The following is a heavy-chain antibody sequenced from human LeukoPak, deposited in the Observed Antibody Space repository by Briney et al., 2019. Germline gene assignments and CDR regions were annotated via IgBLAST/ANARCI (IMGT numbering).Heavy chain of an antibody. D-gene: IGHD6-6*01. CDR3: AGLSFSSSSGDY. J-gene: IGHJ4*02. V-gene: IGHV5-51*01. Sequence: GESLKISCKGSGYSFTSYWIGWVRQMPGKGLEWMGTIYPGDSDTRYSPSFQGQVTISADKSISTAYMEWSSLKASDTAMYYCAGLSFSSSSGDYWGQGTLVTVSS. CDR2: IYPGDSDT. CDR1: GYSFTSYW.